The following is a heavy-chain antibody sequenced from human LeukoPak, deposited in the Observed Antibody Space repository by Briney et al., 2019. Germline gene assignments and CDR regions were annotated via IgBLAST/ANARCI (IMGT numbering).Heavy chain of an antibody. J-gene: IGHJ6*02. Sequence: GRSLRLSCAASGFTFSSYGMHWVRQAPGKGLEWVAVIWYDGSNKYYADSVKGRFTISRDNSKNTLYLQMNSLRAEDTAVYYCARVSLSAYYYYGMDVWGQGTTVTVSS. V-gene: IGHV3-33*01. CDR2: IWYDGSNK. D-gene: IGHD6-25*01. CDR1: GFTFSSYG. CDR3: ARVSLSAYYYYGMDV.